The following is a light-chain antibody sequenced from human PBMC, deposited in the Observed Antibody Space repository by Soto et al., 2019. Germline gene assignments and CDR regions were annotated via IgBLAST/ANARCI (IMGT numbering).Light chain of an antibody. CDR3: HQYDSYPGT. V-gene: IGKV1-5*01. CDR1: QSISTW. J-gene: IGKJ1*01. Sequence: DIQMTQSPSTLSASVGDRVVITCRASQSISTWLAWYQQKPGKAPTLLISDASNLQSGVPSRFSGSGSGTEFTHTLSSLQPDDFSTYYCHQYDSYPGTFGKGTKGEIK. CDR2: DAS.